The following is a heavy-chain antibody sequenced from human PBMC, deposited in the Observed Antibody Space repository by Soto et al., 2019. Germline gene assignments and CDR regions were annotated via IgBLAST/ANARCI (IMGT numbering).Heavy chain of an antibody. CDR1: GDTFTTYD. D-gene: IGHD3-10*01. Sequence: ASVKVSCKASGDTFTTYDINWARQATGHGLEWMGWINPNSGNIGYAQRFQGRVTMTRDTATRTAYMEVSSLRSDDTAVYYCARGRASGSYYLLDYWGQGTLVTVSS. V-gene: IGHV1-8*01. CDR2: INPNSGNI. CDR3: ARGRASGSYYLLDY. J-gene: IGHJ4*02.